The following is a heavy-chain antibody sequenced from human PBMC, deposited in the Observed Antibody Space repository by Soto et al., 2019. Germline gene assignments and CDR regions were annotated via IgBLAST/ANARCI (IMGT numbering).Heavy chain of an antibody. CDR2: ISYDGRNT. CDR3: ANVFVGGSIDP. Sequence: QVQLVESGGGVVQPGRSLRLSCAASGFTFSVYGMYWVRQAPGKGLEWVAIISYDGRNTYYGDSVKGRFTISRDNSTNTMYLQMNSLRAEDTAVYYCANVFVGGSIDPWGQGTMVTVSS. D-gene: IGHD3-3*02. V-gene: IGHV3-30*18. CDR1: GFTFSVYG. J-gene: IGHJ5*02.